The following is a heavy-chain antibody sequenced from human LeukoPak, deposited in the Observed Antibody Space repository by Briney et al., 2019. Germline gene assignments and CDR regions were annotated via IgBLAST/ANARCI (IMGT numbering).Heavy chain of an antibody. J-gene: IGHJ4*02. V-gene: IGHV3-9*01. CDR1: GFTFDDYA. CDR3: AKGGEVIQYYFDY. Sequence: GRSLRLSCAASGFTFDDYAMHWVRHAPGKGPEWVSGISWNSGSIGYADSVKGRFTISRDNAKNSPYLQMNSLRAEDTALYCCAKGGEVIQYYFDYWGQGTLVTVSS. D-gene: IGHD3-16*02. CDR2: ISWNSGSI.